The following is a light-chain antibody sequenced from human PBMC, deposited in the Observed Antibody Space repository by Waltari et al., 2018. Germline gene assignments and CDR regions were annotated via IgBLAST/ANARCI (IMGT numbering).Light chain of an antibody. CDR2: GAS. J-gene: IGKJ1*01. V-gene: IGKV3-20*01. Sequence: EIVLTQSPGTLSLSPGERATLSCRASQSVSRTLAWYQQKPGQAPKLRIYGASIRATGIPDRFTGSGSGTDFSLTISSLEPEDFAIYFCQHYVRLPATFGQGTKVEIK. CDR3: QHYVRLPAT. CDR1: QSVSRT.